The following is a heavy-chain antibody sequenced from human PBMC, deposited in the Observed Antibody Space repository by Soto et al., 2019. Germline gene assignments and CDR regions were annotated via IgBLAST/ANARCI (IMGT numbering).Heavy chain of an antibody. J-gene: IGHJ6*02. CDR2: IKSKTDGGTT. V-gene: IGHV3-15*01. CDR3: TTGPPLVATGHYYYGMDV. D-gene: IGHD5-12*01. CDR1: GSTFSNAW. Sequence: GGSLRLSCAASGSTFSNAWMSWVRQAPGKGLEWVGRIKSKTDGGTTDYAAPVKGRFTISRDDSKNTLYLQMNSLKTEDTAVYYCTTGPPLVATGHYYYGMDVWGQGTTVTVSS.